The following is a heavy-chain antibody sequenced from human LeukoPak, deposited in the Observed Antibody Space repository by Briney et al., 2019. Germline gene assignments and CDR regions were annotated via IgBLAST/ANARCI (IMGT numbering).Heavy chain of an antibody. CDR3: ARLGYPWYFDL. D-gene: IGHD5-18*01. Sequence: GGSLRLSCAASGFTFSRYWMSWVRQAPGKGLECVANIKEDGGEKYYVDSVKGRFTISRDNAKNSLYLQMNSLRAEDTAEYYCARLGYPWYFDLWGRGTLVTVSS. CDR1: GFTFSRYW. J-gene: IGHJ2*01. CDR2: IKEDGGEK. V-gene: IGHV3-7*01.